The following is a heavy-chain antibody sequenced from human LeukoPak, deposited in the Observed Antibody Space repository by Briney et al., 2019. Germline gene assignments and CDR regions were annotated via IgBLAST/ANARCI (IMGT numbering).Heavy chain of an antibody. CDR1: GGTFTSYA. D-gene: IGHD2-21*01. V-gene: IGHV1-69*13. CDR2: IIPISGTT. CDR3: ARRLRLGGNWFDP. J-gene: IGHJ5*02. Sequence: ASVKVSCKTSGGTFTSYAITWVRQAPGQGLEWMGKIIPISGTTNYAQKFQGRVTFTADESTSTAYMELSSLRSEDTALYYCARRLRLGGNWFDPWGQGTLVTVSS.